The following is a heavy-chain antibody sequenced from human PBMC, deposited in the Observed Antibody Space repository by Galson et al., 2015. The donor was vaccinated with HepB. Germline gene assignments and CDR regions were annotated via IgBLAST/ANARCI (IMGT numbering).Heavy chain of an antibody. D-gene: IGHD6-6*01. J-gene: IGHJ4*02. CDR1: GYSFTSYW. V-gene: IGHV5-10-1*01. CDR2: IDPSDSYT. CDR3: GTVRRGYFDY. Sequence: QSGAEVKKPGESLRISCKGSGYSFTSYWINWVRQMPGKGLEWMGRIDPSDSYTNYSPSFQGHVTISADKSISTAYLQWSSLKASDTAMYYCGTVRRGYFDYWGQGTLVTVSS.